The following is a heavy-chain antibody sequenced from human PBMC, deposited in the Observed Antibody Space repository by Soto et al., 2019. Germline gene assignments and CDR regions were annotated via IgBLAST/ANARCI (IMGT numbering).Heavy chain of an antibody. CDR2: ISYDGSNK. V-gene: IGHV3-30*18. J-gene: IGHJ6*02. CDR3: AKDRGSIAARPTLMDV. Sequence: QPGGSLRLSCAASGFTFSSYGMHWVRQAPGKGLEWVAVISYDGSNKYYADSVKGRFTISRDNSKNTLYLQMNSLRAEDTAVYYCAKDRGSIAARPTLMDVWGQGTTVTVSS. D-gene: IGHD6-6*01. CDR1: GFTFSSYG.